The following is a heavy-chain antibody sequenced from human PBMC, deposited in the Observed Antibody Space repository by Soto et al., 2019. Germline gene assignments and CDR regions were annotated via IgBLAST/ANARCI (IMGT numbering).Heavy chain of an antibody. Sequence: GGSLRLSCAASGFTFSSYGMHWVRQAPGKGLEWVAVISYDGSNKYYADSAKGRFTISRDNSKNTLYLQMNSLRAEDTAVYYCAKWDIVVPCWGQGTLVTVSS. J-gene: IGHJ4*02. V-gene: IGHV3-30*18. CDR1: GFTFSSYG. CDR2: ISYDGSNK. D-gene: IGHD2-2*01. CDR3: AKWDIVVPC.